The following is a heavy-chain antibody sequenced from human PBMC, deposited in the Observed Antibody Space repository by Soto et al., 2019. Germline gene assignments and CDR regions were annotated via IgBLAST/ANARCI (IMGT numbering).Heavy chain of an antibody. D-gene: IGHD3-10*01. CDR3: AKALRGVIIDFDY. J-gene: IGHJ4*02. Sequence: EVQLLESGGGLVQPGGSLRLSCAASGFTFSSYAMSWVRQAPGKGLEWVSAISRSDGSTYHADSVKGRFTISRDNSKNTLYLQMNSLRAEDTAVYYCAKALRGVIIDFDYWGQGTLVTVSS. V-gene: IGHV3-23*01. CDR2: ISRSDGST. CDR1: GFTFSSYA.